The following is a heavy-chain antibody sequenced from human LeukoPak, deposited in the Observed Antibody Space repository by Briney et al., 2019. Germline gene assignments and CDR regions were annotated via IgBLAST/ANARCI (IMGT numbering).Heavy chain of an antibody. Sequence: SETLSLTCTVSGGSISSHYWSWIRQPPGKGLEWIGYIYYSGSTNYNPSLKSRVTISVDTSKNQFSLKLSSVTAADTAVYYCASLVSRWYNAFDIWGQGTMVTVSS. CDR1: GGSISSHY. CDR2: IYYSGST. J-gene: IGHJ3*02. V-gene: IGHV4-59*11. CDR3: ASLVSRWYNAFDI. D-gene: IGHD6-13*01.